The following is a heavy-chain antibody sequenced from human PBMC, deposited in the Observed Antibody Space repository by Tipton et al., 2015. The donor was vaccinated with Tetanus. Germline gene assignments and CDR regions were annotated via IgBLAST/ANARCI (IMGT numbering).Heavy chain of an antibody. CDR3: ARDIAIVRARDWYFDV. Sequence: GSLRLSCAASGFTFSNYAMSWVRQAPGKGLEWVSGITGGNTYYADSVKGRFTISRDNSKNTLSLQMNSLSAEDTAVYYCARDIAIVRARDWYFDVWGRGTLVTVSS. V-gene: IGHV3-23*01. CDR1: GFTFSNYA. CDR2: ITGGNT. D-gene: IGHD2/OR15-2a*01. J-gene: IGHJ2*01.